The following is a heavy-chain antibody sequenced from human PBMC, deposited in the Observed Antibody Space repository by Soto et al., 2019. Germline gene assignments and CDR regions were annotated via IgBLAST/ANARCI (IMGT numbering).Heavy chain of an antibody. J-gene: IGHJ4*02. D-gene: IGHD3-10*01. CDR1: GGSISSGGYS. CDR3: ARAQGSGFLVS. Sequence: PSETLSLTCAVSGGSISSGGYSWNWIRQPPGKGLEWIGYIYYSGSTYYNPSLKSRVTISVDTSKNQFSLKLSSVTAADTAVYYCARAQGSGFLVSWGQGTLVTVSS. CDR2: IYYSGST. V-gene: IGHV4-30-4*08.